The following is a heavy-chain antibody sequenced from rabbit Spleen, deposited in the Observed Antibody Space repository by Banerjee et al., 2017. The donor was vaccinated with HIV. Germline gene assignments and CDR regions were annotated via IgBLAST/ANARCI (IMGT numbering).Heavy chain of an antibody. J-gene: IGHJ4*01. CDR1: GFSFSSSDY. CDR2: IAGGSSGFT. D-gene: IGHD4-2*01. CDR3: ARDSAGREDFNL. V-gene: IGHV1S40*01. Sequence: QSLEESGGDLVKPGASLTLTCTASGFSFSSSDYMCWVRQAPGKGLEWISCIAGGSSGFTYSATWAKGRFTISKTSSTTVTLQMTSLTAADTATYFCARDSAGREDFNLWGPGTLVTVS.